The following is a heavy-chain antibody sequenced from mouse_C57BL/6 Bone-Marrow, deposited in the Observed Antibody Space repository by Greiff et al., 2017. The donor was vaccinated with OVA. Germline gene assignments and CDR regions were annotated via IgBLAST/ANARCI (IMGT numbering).Heavy chain of an antibody. CDR3: ARRSPYDGYYWFAY. Sequence: QVQLQQPGAELVKPGASVKMSCKASGYTFTSYWITWVKQRPGQGLEWIGDIYPGSGSTNYNEKFKSKATLTVDTSSSTAYMQLSSLTSEDSAVYYCARRSPYDGYYWFAYWGQGTRVTVTA. D-gene: IGHD2-3*01. CDR1: GYTFTSYW. CDR2: IYPGSGST. J-gene: IGHJ3*01. V-gene: IGHV1-55*01.